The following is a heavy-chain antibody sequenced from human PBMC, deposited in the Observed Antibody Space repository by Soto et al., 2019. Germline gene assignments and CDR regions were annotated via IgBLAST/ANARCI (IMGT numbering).Heavy chain of an antibody. Sequence: PGGSLRLSCAASGFTFSSYAMHWVRQAPGKGLEWVALISYDGSNKYYADSVKGRFTISRDNPKNTVYLQMDSLRAEETAVYYCAREYYNSSGSDYGGQGTLVPVSS. CDR3: AREYYNSSGSDY. D-gene: IGHD3-22*01. J-gene: IGHJ4*02. CDR2: ISYDGSNK. V-gene: IGHV3-30-3*01. CDR1: GFTFSSYA.